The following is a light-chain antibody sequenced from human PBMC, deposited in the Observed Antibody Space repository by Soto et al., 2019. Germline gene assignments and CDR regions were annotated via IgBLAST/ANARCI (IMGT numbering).Light chain of an antibody. J-gene: IGKJ5*01. CDR1: QSISSY. V-gene: IGKV1-39*01. Sequence: IQMTQSPSSLSASVGDRVTITCRASQSISSYLNWYQQKPGKAPKLMIYDASSLESGVPSRFSGSGSGTEFTLTISSLQPEDSATYYCQQSYSNPITFGQGTRLEIK. CDR3: QQSYSNPIT. CDR2: DAS.